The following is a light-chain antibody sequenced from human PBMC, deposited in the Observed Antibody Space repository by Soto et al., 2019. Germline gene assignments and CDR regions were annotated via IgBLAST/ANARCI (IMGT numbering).Light chain of an antibody. J-gene: IGLJ1*01. CDR2: DVS. CDR1: SSDVGGYNY. Sequence: QSVLTQPASVSGSPGQSITISCTGTSSDVGGYNYVSWYQRHPGKAPKLSIYDVSNRPSEVSNRFSGSKSGNTASLTISGLQADVEADYYCSLYTMSSPLPYVFGSGTTVTVL. V-gene: IGLV2-14*03. CDR3: SLYTMSSPLPYV.